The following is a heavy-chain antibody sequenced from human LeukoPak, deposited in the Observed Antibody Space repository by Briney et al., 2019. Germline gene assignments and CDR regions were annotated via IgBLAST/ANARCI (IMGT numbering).Heavy chain of an antibody. V-gene: IGHV3-48*03. CDR1: GFTFSSYE. D-gene: IGHD3-22*01. CDR2: INTGGFTI. CDR3: ARDRGGYSFDY. J-gene: IGHJ4*02. Sequence: GGSLRLSCAASGFTFSSYEMNWVRQAPGKGLEWVSYINTGGFTIYYADSVKGRFTISRDNAKNSLYLQMNSLRAEDTAVYYCARDRGGYSFDYRGQGTLVTVSS.